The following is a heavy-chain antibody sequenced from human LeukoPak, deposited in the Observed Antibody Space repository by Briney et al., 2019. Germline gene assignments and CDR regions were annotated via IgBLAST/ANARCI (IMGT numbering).Heavy chain of an antibody. D-gene: IGHD2-15*01. CDR3: ARNYCSGGSCYSEYFQH. CDR2: IYYSGST. CDR1: GGSISSYY. Sequence: SETLSLTCTVSGGSISSYYWSWIRQPPGKGLEWVGYIYYSGSTNYNPSLKSRVTISVDTSKNQFSLKLSSVTAADTAVYYCARNYCSGGSCYSEYFQHWGQGTLVTVSS. V-gene: IGHV4-59*01. J-gene: IGHJ1*01.